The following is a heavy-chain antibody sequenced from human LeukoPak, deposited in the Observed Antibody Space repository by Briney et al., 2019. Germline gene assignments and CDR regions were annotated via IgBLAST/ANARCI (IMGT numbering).Heavy chain of an antibody. D-gene: IGHD6-19*01. CDR2: ISAYNGNT. J-gene: IGHJ4*02. V-gene: IGHV1-18*04. CDR3: ARDKDDYSSGSYFDY. CDR1: GYTLTGYY. Sequence: GASVKVSCKASGYTLTGYYMHWVRQAPGQGLEWMGWISAYNGNTNYAQKLQGRVTMTTDTSTSTAYMELRSLRSDDTAVYYCARDKDDYSSGSYFDYWGQGTLVTVSS.